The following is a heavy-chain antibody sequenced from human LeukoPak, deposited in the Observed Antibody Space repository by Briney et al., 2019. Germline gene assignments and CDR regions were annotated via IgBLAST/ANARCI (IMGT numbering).Heavy chain of an antibody. J-gene: IGHJ5*02. V-gene: IGHV3-48*01. CDR2: ISSASNTI. Sequence: PGGSLRLSCAASGFTFSSYSMNWVRQAPGKGLEWISYISSASNTIYYADSVKGRFTISRDNAKNSVYLQMNSLRADDTAMYYCARDGWFGDYNWFDPWGQGTLVTVSS. CDR1: GFTFSSYS. D-gene: IGHD3-10*01. CDR3: ARDGWFGDYNWFDP.